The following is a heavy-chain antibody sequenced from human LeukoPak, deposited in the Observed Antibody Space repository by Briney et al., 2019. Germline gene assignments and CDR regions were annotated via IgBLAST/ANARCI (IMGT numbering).Heavy chain of an antibody. CDR2: IHTSGST. Sequence: SETLSLACIVSGGSISSYYWSWIRQPAGKGLEWIGQIHTSGSTNYNPSLKSRVAMSVDTSKNQFSLELSSVTAADTAVYYCAGRAQTTGWSFDYWGQGALVTVSS. CDR1: GGSISSYY. J-gene: IGHJ4*02. D-gene: IGHD6-19*01. CDR3: AGRAQTTGWSFDY. V-gene: IGHV4-4*07.